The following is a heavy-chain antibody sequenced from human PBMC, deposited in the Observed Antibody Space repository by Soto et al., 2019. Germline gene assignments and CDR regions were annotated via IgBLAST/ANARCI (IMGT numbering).Heavy chain of an antibody. CDR2: IIPIFGTA. V-gene: IGHV1-69*01. CDR1: GGTFSSYA. D-gene: IGHD3-22*01. J-gene: IGHJ4*02. CDR3: ARGRTYYYDSSGYYPTVADY. Sequence: QVQLVQSGAEVKKPGSSVKVSCKASGGTFSSYAISWVRQAPGQGLEWMGGIIPIFGTANYAQKFQGRVTITADESTSTAYMELSSLISEDTAVYYCARGRTYYYDSSGYYPTVADYWGQGTLVTVSS.